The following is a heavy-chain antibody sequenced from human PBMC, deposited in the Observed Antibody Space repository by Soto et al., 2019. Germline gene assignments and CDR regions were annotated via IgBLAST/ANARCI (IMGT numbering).Heavy chain of an antibody. D-gene: IGHD3-10*01. CDR2: IIPMLGMS. Sequence: QVQLVQSGAEVTKPGSSVTVSCTASGDTFSRSTLSWVRQAPGQRLEWMGRIIPMLGMSNSALKFQGRLTISADKSTNKVSMLLNSLRSDDTAVYYCATSYGSGSAHFDSWGQGTLVTVSS. CDR3: ATSYGSGSAHFDS. V-gene: IGHV1-69*02. CDR1: GDTFSRST. J-gene: IGHJ4*02.